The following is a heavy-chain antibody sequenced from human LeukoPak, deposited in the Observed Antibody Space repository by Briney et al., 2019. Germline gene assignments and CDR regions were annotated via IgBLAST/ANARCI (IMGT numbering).Heavy chain of an antibody. V-gene: IGHV5-51*01. J-gene: IGHJ6*03. CDR2: IHPGDSDT. CDR1: GYSFTSYW. CDR3: ARAGTYYYYHMDV. Sequence: GESLKISCKGSGYSFTSYWSGWVRQMPGKGLEWMGIIHPGDSDTRYSPSFQGQVTISADKSISTAYLQWSSLKASDTAIYYCARAGTYYYYHMDVWGKGTTVTVFS. D-gene: IGHD6-19*01.